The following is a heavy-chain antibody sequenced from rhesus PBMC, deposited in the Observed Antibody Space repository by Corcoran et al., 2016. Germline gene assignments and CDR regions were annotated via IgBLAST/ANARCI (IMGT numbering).Heavy chain of an antibody. V-gene: IGHV4-76*01. Sequence: QVQLQESGPGVVKPSETLSLTCAVSGGSINSGYDWSWIRQPPGKGLEWIGYIYGSSGSTNYNPSLENRITISKGASKSQFSLTLSSVTAADAAVYYCATRGEYSHVFDYWGQGVLVTVSS. CDR1: GGSINSGYD. J-gene: IGHJ4*01. CDR3: ATRGEYSHVFDY. D-gene: IGHD4-23*01. CDR2: IYGSSGST.